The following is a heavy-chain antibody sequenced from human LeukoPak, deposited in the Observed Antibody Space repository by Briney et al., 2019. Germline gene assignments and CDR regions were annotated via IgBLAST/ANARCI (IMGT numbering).Heavy chain of an antibody. CDR1: GYTFTNQW. Sequence: GESLKISCKASGYTFTNQWIGWVRQMPGKGLERMGIIYPGDSDATYSPSFQGQVTISADKSISTTYLQWSSLKASDTAMYYCARGLEPRTGDYWGQGTLVTVSS. D-gene: IGHD1-1*01. CDR2: IYPGDSDA. J-gene: IGHJ4*02. CDR3: ARGLEPRTGDY. V-gene: IGHV5-51*01.